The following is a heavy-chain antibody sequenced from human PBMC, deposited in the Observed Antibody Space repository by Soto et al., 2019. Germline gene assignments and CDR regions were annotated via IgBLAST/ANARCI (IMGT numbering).Heavy chain of an antibody. D-gene: IGHD1-26*01. Sequence: QVQLVQSGAEVKKPGSSVKVSCKASGGTFSSYTISWVRQAPGQGLEWMGRIIPILGIANYAQKFQGRVTITADKSTSTAYMELSSLRSEDTAVYYCAREKEWELRRLYFDVWGRGTLVTVSS. CDR3: AREKEWELRRLYFDV. CDR2: IIPILGIA. V-gene: IGHV1-69*08. CDR1: GGTFSSYT. J-gene: IGHJ2*01.